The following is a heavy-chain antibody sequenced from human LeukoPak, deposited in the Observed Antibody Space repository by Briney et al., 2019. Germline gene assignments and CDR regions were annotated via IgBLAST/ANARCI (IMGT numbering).Heavy chain of an antibody. Sequence: GRSLRLSCAASGFTFSKYAMHWVRQTPGKGLEWVAAIWNDGSDENYADSVKGRFTISSDNSKNTLYLQMNSLRDEDTAVYYCAFEIGRSQGTFDIWGQGTMITVSS. CDR1: GFTFSKYA. V-gene: IGHV3-33*01. D-gene: IGHD1-26*01. CDR2: IWNDGSDE. J-gene: IGHJ3*02. CDR3: AFEIGRSQGTFDI.